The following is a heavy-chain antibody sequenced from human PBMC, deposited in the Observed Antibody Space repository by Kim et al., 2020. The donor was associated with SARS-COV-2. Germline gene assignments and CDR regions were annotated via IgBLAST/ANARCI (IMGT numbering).Heavy chain of an antibody. J-gene: IGHJ4*02. CDR1: GYTFTCYY. V-gene: IGHV1-2*04. CDR3: AREGGGRRSGYHFDY. D-gene: IGHD3-22*01. Sequence: ASVKVSCKASGYTFTCYYMHWVRQAPGQGLEWMGWINPNSGGTNYAQKFQGWVTMTRDTSISTAYMELSRLRSDDTAVYYCAREGGGRRSGYHFDYWGQGTLVTVSS. CDR2: INPNSGGT.